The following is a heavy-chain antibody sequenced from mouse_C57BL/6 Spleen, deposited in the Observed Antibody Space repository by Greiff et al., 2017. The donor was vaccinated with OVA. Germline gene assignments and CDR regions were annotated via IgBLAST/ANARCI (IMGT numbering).Heavy chain of an antibody. CDR2: IYPSDSET. V-gene: IGHV1-61*01. CDR1: GYTFTSYW. Sequence: QVQLQQPGAELVRPGSSVKLSCKASGYTFTSYWMDWVKQRPGQGLEWIGNIYPSDSETHYNQKFKDKATLTVDKSSSTAYMQLSSLTSEDSAVDYCARDDGSNAKDYWGQGTSVTVSS. D-gene: IGHD1-1*01. CDR3: ARDDGSNAKDY. J-gene: IGHJ4*01.